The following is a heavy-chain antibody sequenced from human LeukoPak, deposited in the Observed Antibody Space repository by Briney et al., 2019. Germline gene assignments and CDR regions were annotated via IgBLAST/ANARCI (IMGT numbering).Heavy chain of an antibody. V-gene: IGHV4-4*07. CDR3: ARGILNWFDP. CDR1: GYSISSGYY. J-gene: IGHJ5*02. Sequence: PLETLSLTCAVSGYSISSGYYWSWIRQPAGKGLEWIGRIYTSGSTNYNPSLKSRVTMSVDTSKNQFSLKLSSVTAADTAVYYCARGILNWFDPWGQGTLVTVSS. CDR2: IYTSGST.